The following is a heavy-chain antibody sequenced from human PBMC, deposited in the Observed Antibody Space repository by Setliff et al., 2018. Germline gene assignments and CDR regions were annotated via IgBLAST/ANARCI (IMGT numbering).Heavy chain of an antibody. V-gene: IGHV1-18*01. Sequence: GASVKVSCKASGSTFTDSIVNWVRQAPGQGLEWVGWLSPYSGNTYSAQKFQGRLTLTTDTSTTTAYMELRSLTSGDTAVYYCARLSWDGLRYHGLDVWGKGTTVTVSS. CDR3: ARLSWDGLRYHGLDV. CDR1: GSTFTDSI. J-gene: IGHJ6*04. CDR2: LSPYSGNT. D-gene: IGHD3-10*01.